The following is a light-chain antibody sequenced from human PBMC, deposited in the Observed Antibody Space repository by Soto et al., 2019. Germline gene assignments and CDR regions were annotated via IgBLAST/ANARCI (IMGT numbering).Light chain of an antibody. J-gene: IGKJ1*01. Sequence: EIVLTQSPGTLSLSPGERATLACRASQSVSGSYFAWYQQKPGQAPRLLIYGASSRASGIPDRFSGGGSGTDFTLTISRLEPEDFAVYYCQQYASSPQTFGQGTKVDIK. CDR3: QQYASSPQT. V-gene: IGKV3-20*01. CDR2: GAS. CDR1: QSVSGSY.